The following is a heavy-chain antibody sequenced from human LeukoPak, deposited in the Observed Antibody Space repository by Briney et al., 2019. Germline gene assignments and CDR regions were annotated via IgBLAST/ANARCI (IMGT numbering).Heavy chain of an antibody. D-gene: IGHD6-19*01. Sequence: ASVEVSCKASGYTFNTYGVSWVRQAPGQGLEWMGWISAHNGDTKYAQNFKGRLSMATDTSTSTAYMELRSLTSDDTAVYYCARDPSNTSGWYIYFDYWGQGTLVTVSS. V-gene: IGHV1-18*01. J-gene: IGHJ4*02. CDR1: GYTFNTYG. CDR3: ARDPSNTSGWYIYFDY. CDR2: ISAHNGDT.